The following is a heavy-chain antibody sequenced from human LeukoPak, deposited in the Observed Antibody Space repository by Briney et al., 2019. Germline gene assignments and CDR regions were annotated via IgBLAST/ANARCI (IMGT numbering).Heavy chain of an antibody. J-gene: IGHJ4*02. D-gene: IGHD6-19*01. CDR1: GGSISNYY. Sequence: PSETLSLTCTVFGGSISNYYWSWIRQPPGKGLEWIGYIYYSGSTSTNYKPSLKSRVTISLDTSKHQFSLRLSSVTAADTAVYFCARFSSGWSSFDFWGQGSLVTVSS. CDR2: IYYSGSTST. CDR3: ARFSSGWSSFDF. V-gene: IGHV4-59*01.